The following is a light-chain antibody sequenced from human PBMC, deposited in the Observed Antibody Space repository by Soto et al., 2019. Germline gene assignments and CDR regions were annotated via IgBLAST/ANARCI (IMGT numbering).Light chain of an antibody. CDR3: QQSNNWPKT. J-gene: IGKJ1*01. CDR2: DAS. CDR1: QSVSSS. V-gene: IGKV3-15*01. Sequence: EIAMTQSPATLSVSPGETATLSCRASQSVSSSLAWYQQKPGQAPRLLISDASTRAAGLPARFSGSGSGTEFTLTISSLQSEDFAVYFCQQSNNWPKTFGQGTKVEMK.